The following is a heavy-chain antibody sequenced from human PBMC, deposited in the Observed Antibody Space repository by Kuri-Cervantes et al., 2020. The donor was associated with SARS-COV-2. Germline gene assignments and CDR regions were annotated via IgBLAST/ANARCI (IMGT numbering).Heavy chain of an antibody. CDR2: ISYDGSNK. J-gene: IGHJ4*02. Sequence: GESLKISCAASGFTFSSYAMHWVRQAPGKGLEWVAVISYDGSNKYYADSVKGRFTISRDNSKNTLYLQMSSLRAEGTAVYYCAKALFIYGGNSLDYWGQGTLVTVSS. D-gene: IGHD4-23*01. CDR1: GFTFSSYA. V-gene: IGHV3-30-3*01. CDR3: AKALFIYGGNSLDY.